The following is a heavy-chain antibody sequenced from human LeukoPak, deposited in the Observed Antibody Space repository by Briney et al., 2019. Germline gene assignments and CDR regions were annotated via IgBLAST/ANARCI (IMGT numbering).Heavy chain of an antibody. J-gene: IGHJ3*02. V-gene: IGHV1-2*06. CDR1: GYTFTGYY. Sequence: GASVKVSCKASGYTFTGYYMHWVRQAPGQGLEWMGRINPNRGGTNYAQKFQGRVTMTRDTSISTAYMELSRLRSDDTAVYYCARDPTRITIFGVAMGAFDIWGQGTMATVSS. D-gene: IGHD3-3*01. CDR3: ARDPTRITIFGVAMGAFDI. CDR2: INPNRGGT.